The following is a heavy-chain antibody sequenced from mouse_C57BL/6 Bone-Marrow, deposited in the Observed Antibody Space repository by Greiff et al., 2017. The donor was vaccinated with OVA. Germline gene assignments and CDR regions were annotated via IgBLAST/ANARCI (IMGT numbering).Heavy chain of an antibody. Sequence: QVQLKQSGAELVKPGASVKLSCKASGYTFTEYTIHWVKQRPGQGLEWIGWFYPGSGSIKYNEKFKGKATLTADKSSSTVYMELSRLTSEDSAVYFCARHEEETYYSNLAWFAYWGQGTLVTVSA. CDR3: ARHEEETYYSNLAWFAY. CDR2: FYPGSGSI. J-gene: IGHJ3*01. D-gene: IGHD2-5*01. CDR1: GYTFTEYT. V-gene: IGHV1-62-2*01.